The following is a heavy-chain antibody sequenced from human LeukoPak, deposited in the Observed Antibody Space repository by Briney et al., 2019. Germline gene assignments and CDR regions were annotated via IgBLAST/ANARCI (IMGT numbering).Heavy chain of an antibody. CDR2: IYYSGST. D-gene: IGHD3-10*01. Sequence: SGTLSLTCIVSGGSISSYYWSWIRQPPGKGLEWIGYIYYSGSTNYNPSLKSRVTISVDTSKNQFSLKLSSVTAADTAVYYCASNYYGSGSLDYWGQGNLVTVSS. CDR3: ASNYYGSGSLDY. V-gene: IGHV4-59*08. CDR1: GGSISSYY. J-gene: IGHJ4*02.